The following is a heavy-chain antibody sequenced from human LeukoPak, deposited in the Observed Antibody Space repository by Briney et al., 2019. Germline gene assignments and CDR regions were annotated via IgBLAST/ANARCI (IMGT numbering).Heavy chain of an antibody. Sequence: SGPTLVKPPQTLTLTCTFSGFSLTTSGVGVGWIRQPPGKALEWLALIYWDDDKRYSPSLKSRVTITKDTSKNQVVLTMTNMEPVDTATYYCSRTRRGQIGCTNDYWGQGTLVTVSS. D-gene: IGHD6-19*01. CDR1: GFSLTTSGVG. J-gene: IGHJ4*02. CDR3: SRTRRGQIGCTNDY. CDR2: IYWDDDK. V-gene: IGHV2-5*02.